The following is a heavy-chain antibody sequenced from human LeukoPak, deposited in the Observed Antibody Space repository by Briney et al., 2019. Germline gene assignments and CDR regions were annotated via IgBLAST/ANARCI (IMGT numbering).Heavy chain of an antibody. Sequence: SETLSLTCTVSGGSISSYYWSWIRQPPGKGLEWIGYIYYSGSTNYNPSLKSRVTISVDTSKNQFSLKLSSVTAADTAVYYCASLQGIQDAPYYYYYYMDVWGKGTTVTVSS. J-gene: IGHJ6*03. D-gene: IGHD2-15*01. CDR1: GGSISSYY. CDR3: ASLQGIQDAPYYYYYYMDV. CDR2: IYYSGST. V-gene: IGHV4-59*01.